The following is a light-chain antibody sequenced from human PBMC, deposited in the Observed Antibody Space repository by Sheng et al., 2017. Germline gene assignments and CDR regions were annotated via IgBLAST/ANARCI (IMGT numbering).Light chain of an antibody. CDR1: QSISGY. CDR2: DTI. Sequence: EIVLTQSPATLSLSPGERAALSCRASQSISGYLAWYQQKPGQAPRLLIYDTINRATGIPARFSASGYGTVFTLTISSLEPEDSAVYYCQHRYNWPLSFGGGTRVEIK. J-gene: IGKJ4*01. CDR3: QHRYNWPLS. V-gene: IGKV3-11*01.